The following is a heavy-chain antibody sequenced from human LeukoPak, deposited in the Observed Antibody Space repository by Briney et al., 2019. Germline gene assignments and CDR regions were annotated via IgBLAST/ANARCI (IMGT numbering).Heavy chain of an antibody. CDR2: IKQDGSEK. J-gene: IGHJ4*02. D-gene: IGHD1-26*01. CDR3: ARDCPSGSYSILYYFDY. CDR1: GFTFSSYW. Sequence: GGSLRLSCAASGFTFSSYWMSWVRRAPGKGLEWVANIKQDGSEKYYVDSVKGRFTISRDNAKNSLYLQMNSLRAEDTAVYYCARDCPSGSYSILYYFDYWGQGTLVTVSS. V-gene: IGHV3-7*01.